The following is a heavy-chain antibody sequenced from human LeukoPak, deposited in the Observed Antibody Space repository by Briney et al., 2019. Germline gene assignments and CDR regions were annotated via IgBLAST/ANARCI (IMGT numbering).Heavy chain of an antibody. CDR1: GFTFSSYG. Sequence: GGSLRLSCAASGFTFSSYGMHWVRQAPGKGLEWAAFIRYDGSSKYYADSVKGRFTISRDNSKNTLYLQMNSLRAEDTAVYYCARDAHWNYRERYYFDYWGQGTLVTVSS. V-gene: IGHV3-30*02. CDR3: ARDAHWNYRERYYFDY. J-gene: IGHJ4*02. D-gene: IGHD1-7*01. CDR2: IRYDGSSK.